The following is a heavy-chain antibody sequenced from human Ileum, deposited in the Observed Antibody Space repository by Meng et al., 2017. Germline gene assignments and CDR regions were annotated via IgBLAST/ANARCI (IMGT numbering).Heavy chain of an antibody. V-gene: IGHV2-70*01. CDR2: IDWDDDK. D-gene: IGHD2-15*01. Sequence: SGPTLVKPTQTLTLTCTFSGFSLSTSGMCVSWIRQPPGKALEWLALIDWDDDKYYSTSLETRLTISKDTSKNQVVLTMTNMDPVDTATYYCARMGGYCSGGSCYSDPFDYWGQGTLVTVSS. J-gene: IGHJ4*02. CDR3: ARMGGYCSGGSCYSDPFDY. CDR1: GFSLSTSGMC.